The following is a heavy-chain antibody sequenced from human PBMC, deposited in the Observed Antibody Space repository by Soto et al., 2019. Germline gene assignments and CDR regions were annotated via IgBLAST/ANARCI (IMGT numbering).Heavy chain of an antibody. CDR3: ARDLRTTVTTDYYYGMDV. CDR2: IIPIFGTA. Sequence: ASVKVSCKASGVTFSSYAISWVRQAPGQGLEWMGGIIPIFGTANYAQKFQGRVTITADESTSTAYMELSSLRSEDTAVYYCARDLRTTVTTDYYYGMDVWGQGTTVTVSS. CDR1: GVTFSSYA. D-gene: IGHD4-17*01. J-gene: IGHJ6*02. V-gene: IGHV1-69*13.